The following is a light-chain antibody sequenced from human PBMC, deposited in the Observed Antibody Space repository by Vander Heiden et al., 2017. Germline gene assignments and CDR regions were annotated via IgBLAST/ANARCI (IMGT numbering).Light chain of an antibody. V-gene: IGKV3-15*01. CDR1: QSVSSN. J-gene: IGKJ4*01. CDR3: QQYNNWPPGT. Sequence: EIVMTQSPATLSVSPGERATLSCRASQSVSSNLACYQQKPGQAPRLLIYCASTRATGIPARFSGSGSGTEFTLTISSLQSEDFAVYYCQQYNNWPPGTFGGGTKVEIK. CDR2: CAS.